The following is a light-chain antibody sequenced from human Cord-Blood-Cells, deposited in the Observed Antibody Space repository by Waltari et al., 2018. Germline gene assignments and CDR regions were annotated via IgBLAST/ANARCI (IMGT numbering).Light chain of an antibody. Sequence: EMVLTQSPGTLSLSQGERATLSCRASQSVSSSYLAWYQQKPGQAPRLLIYGESSRATGIPDRVSGSGSGTDFTLTISRLEPEDFAVYYCQQYGGSPTFGGGTKVEIK. V-gene: IGKV3-20*01. CDR2: GES. J-gene: IGKJ4*01. CDR3: QQYGGSPT. CDR1: QSVSSSY.